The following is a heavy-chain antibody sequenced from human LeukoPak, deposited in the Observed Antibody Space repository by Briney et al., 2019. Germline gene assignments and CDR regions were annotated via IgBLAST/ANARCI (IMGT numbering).Heavy chain of an antibody. Sequence: SVKVSCKASGGTFIIYAISWVRQAPGQGLEWMGRIIPILGIANYAQKFQGRVTITADKSTSTAYMELSSLRSEDTAVYYCAREYDIVVVVAATPNYFDYWGQGTLVTVSS. V-gene: IGHV1-69*04. CDR1: GGTFIIYA. CDR2: IIPILGIA. D-gene: IGHD2-15*01. CDR3: AREYDIVVVVAATPNYFDY. J-gene: IGHJ4*02.